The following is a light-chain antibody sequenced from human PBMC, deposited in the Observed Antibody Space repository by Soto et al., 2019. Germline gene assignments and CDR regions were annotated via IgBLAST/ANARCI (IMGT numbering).Light chain of an antibody. J-gene: IGKJ1*01. V-gene: IGKV2-28*01. Sequence: DIVMTQSPLSLPVTPGEPASISCRSSQSLLHSNGYNYLDWYLQKPGQSPQLLIYLGSNRASGVPDRFSGSGSGTDFTLKISRVEAEDVGVYYCMQALQIAWTFGLGTKVEIK. CDR2: LGS. CDR1: QSLLHSNGYNY. CDR3: MQALQIAWT.